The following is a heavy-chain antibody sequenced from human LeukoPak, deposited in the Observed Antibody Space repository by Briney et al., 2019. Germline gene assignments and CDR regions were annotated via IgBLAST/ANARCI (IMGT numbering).Heavy chain of an antibody. V-gene: IGHV3-23*01. D-gene: IGHD2-2*01. CDR3: AKWGAPENDY. J-gene: IGHJ4*02. CDR2: ISGSGGST. Sequence: GGSLRLSCAAPGFTFSSHALCWVRQAPGKGLEWVSAISGSGGSTYYADSVKGRFTISRDNSKNTLYLQMNSLRAEDTAVYYCAKWGAPENDYWGQGTLVTVS. CDR1: GFTFSSHA.